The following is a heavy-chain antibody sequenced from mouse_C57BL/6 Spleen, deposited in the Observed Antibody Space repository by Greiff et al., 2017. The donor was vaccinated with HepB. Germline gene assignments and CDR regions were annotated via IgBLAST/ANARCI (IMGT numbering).Heavy chain of an antibody. CDR3: ARHYDGYYDGYFDV. CDR1: GFTFSDYG. V-gene: IGHV5-17*01. J-gene: IGHJ1*03. CDR2: ISSGSSTI. Sequence: DVMLVESGGGLVKPGGSLKLSCAASGFTFSDYGMHWVRQAPEKGLEWVAYISSGSSTIYYADPVKGRFPISRDNAKNTLFLQMPSLRSEDTAMYYCARHYDGYYDGYFDVWGTGTTVTVSS. D-gene: IGHD2-3*01.